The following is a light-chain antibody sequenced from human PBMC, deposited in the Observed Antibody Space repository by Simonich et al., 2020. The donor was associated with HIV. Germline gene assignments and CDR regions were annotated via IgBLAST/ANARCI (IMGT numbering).Light chain of an antibody. Sequence: DIVMTQSPDSLAVSLGERATINCKSSQSVLYSSNNKNYLAWYQQKPGQPPKLLIYWAYTRESGVPDRFSGSGSGTDFTLTIRSLQAEDVAVYYCQQYYSTPYTFGQGTKLEMK. V-gene: IGKV4-1*01. J-gene: IGKJ2*01. CDR3: QQYYSTPYT. CDR2: WAY. CDR1: QSVLYSSNNKNY.